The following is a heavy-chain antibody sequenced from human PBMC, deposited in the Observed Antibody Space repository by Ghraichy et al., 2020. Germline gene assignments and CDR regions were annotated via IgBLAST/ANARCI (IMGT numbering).Heavy chain of an antibody. V-gene: IGHV3-21*01. Sequence: GGSLRLSCAASGFTFSSYSMNWVRQAPGKGLEWVSSISSSSSYIYYADSVKGRFTISRDNAKISLYLQMNSLRAEDTAVYYCAREHKEYSSSSSSDYYYGMDGWGQGATVTVSS. CDR1: GFTFSSYS. CDR2: ISSSSSYI. CDR3: AREHKEYSSSSSSDYYYGMDG. D-gene: IGHD6-6*01. J-gene: IGHJ6*02.